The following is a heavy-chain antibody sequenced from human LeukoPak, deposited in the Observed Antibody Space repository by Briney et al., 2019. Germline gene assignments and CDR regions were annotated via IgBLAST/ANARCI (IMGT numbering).Heavy chain of an antibody. Sequence: SGGSLRLSCVTSGFTFSTYGMSWVRQAPGKGLEWVSGVSVGRTTYYADSVKGRFTISRDNSKNTLYLQMNSLRAEDTAVYYCAIQWGYGGYDYWGQGTLVTVSS. CDR3: AIQWGYGGYDY. CDR2: VSVGRTT. CDR1: GFTFSTYG. D-gene: IGHD5-12*01. J-gene: IGHJ4*02. V-gene: IGHV3-23*01.